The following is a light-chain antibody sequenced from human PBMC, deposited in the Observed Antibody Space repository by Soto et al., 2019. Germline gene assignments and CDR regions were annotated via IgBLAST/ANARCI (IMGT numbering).Light chain of an antibody. Sequence: IQMTQSPSTLSASVGDRVAITCRASQSIGIWLAWYQKKPGKAPRFLVYKASTLQTGVPSRFSGSGSGTEFTLTISSLQPDDFATYYCQQYNDCSWTFGQGTKVEIQ. CDR3: QQYNDCSWT. V-gene: IGKV1-5*03. J-gene: IGKJ1*01. CDR1: QSIGIW. CDR2: KAS.